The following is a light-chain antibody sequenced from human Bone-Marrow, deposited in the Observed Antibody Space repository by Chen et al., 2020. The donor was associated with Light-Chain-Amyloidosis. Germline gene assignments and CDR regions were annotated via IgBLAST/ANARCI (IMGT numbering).Light chain of an antibody. CDR2: DNN. CDR1: SSNIGNNY. V-gene: IGLV1-51*01. CDR3: GTWDSSLSVV. J-gene: IGLJ2*01. Sequence: QSVLTQPPSVSAAPGQTVTISCSGSSSNIGNNYVSWYQQLPGTAPKLLIYDNNKRPSGIPDRFSGSKSGTSATLGITGLQTGDEAHYYCGTWDSSLSVVFGGGTKLTVL.